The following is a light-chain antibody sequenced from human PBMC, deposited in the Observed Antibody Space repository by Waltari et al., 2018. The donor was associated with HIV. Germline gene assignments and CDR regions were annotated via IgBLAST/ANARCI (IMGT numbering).Light chain of an antibody. CDR2: SNN. CDR3: ATWDDALSGPV. Sequence: QSVLTQPPSASGTPGQRVIISCSGNRSNIGSNTVNWYQQFSGAAPTLLIYSNNRRPSAFPGRFSVSKSGSAASLAISVLKSEDEADYHCATWDDALSGPVFGAGTKLTV. V-gene: IGLV1-44*01. J-gene: IGLJ3*02. CDR1: RSNIGSNT.